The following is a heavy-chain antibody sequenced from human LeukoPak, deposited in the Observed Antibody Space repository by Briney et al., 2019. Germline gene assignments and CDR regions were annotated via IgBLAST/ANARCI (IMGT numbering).Heavy chain of an antibody. CDR2: ISWNSGSI. J-gene: IGHJ4*02. D-gene: IGHD3-10*01. Sequence: GGSLRLSCAASGFTFDDYAMHWVRQAPGKGLEWVSGISWNSGSIGYADSVKGRFTISRDNAKNSLYLQMNSLRAEDTAVYYCARYLLWFGELPLFDYWGQGTLVTVSS. CDR3: ARYLLWFGELPLFDY. V-gene: IGHV3-9*01. CDR1: GFTFDDYA.